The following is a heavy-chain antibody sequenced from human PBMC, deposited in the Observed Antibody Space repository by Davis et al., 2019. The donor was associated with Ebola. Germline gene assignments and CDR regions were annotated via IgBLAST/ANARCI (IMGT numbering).Heavy chain of an antibody. CDR2: IFPRDSDT. J-gene: IGHJ3*02. Sequence: GESLKISCKGSGYSFADQWIGWVRQMPGKGLEWMGIIFPRDSDTRYSPSFEGHVTISADKSINTAYLQWSSLKASDTARYYCATLRRTITGMDDGFDIWGQGTMVTVSS. D-gene: IGHD1-20*01. CDR3: ATLRRTITGMDDGFDI. CDR1: GYSFADQW. V-gene: IGHV5-51*01.